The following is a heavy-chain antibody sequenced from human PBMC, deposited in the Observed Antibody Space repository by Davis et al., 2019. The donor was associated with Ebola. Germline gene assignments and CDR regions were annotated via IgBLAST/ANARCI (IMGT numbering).Heavy chain of an antibody. CDR1: VITFSSYA. D-gene: IGHD3-9*01. CDR2: ISGSGGST. V-gene: IGHV3-23*01. Sequence: GGSLRLSCADSVITFSSYAMSWVRQAPGKGLEWVSAISGSGGSTYYADSVKGRFTISRDNSKNTLYLQMNSLRAEDTALYHCARVNAVTGYSRFDSWGQGTLVTVSS. CDR3: ARVNAVTGYSRFDS. J-gene: IGHJ5*01.